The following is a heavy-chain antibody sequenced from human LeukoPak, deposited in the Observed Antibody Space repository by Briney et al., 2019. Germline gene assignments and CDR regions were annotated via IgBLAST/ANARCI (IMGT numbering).Heavy chain of an antibody. D-gene: IGHD5-12*01. V-gene: IGHV3-74*01. CDR3: ARDRYSNWFDP. Sequence: GGSLRLSCAASGFAFSSYWMHWVRQAPGKGLVWVSRINSDGSSTSYADSVKGRFTISRDNAKNTLYLQMNSLRAEDMAVYYCARDRYSNWFDPWGQGTLVTVSS. CDR2: INSDGSST. J-gene: IGHJ5*02. CDR1: GFAFSSYW.